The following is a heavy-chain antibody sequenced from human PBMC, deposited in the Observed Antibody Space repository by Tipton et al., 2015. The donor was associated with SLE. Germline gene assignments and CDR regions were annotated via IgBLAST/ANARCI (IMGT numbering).Heavy chain of an antibody. J-gene: IGHJ5*02. CDR3: ASAIAAAGQGWFDP. CDR2: IFYSYSGST. V-gene: IGHV4-39*07. CDR1: GGPISSSNYF. Sequence: TLSLTCTVSGGPISSSNYFWGWIRQPPGKGLEWIGSIFYSYSGSTFYNPSLKSRVTVSVDTSKNQFSLKLNSVTAADTAVYYCASAIAAAGQGWFDPWGQGTLVTVSS. D-gene: IGHD6-13*01.